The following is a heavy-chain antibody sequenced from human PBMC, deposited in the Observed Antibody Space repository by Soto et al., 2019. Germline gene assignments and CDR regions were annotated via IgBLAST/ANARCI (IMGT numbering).Heavy chain of an antibody. CDR2: INSDGSST. D-gene: IGHD1-26*01. CDR1: GFTFSSYW. CDR3: ARGGSLNWYFDL. Sequence: EVQLVESGGGLVQPGGSLRLSCAASGFTFSSYWMHWVRQAPGKGLVWVSRINSDGSSTSYSDSVKGRFTISRDNAKNTLYLQMNSLRAEDTAVYYCARGGSLNWYFDLWGRGTLVTVSS. V-gene: IGHV3-74*01. J-gene: IGHJ2*01.